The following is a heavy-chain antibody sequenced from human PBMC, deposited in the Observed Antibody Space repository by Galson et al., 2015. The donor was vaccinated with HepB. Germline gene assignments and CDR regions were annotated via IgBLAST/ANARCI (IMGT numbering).Heavy chain of an antibody. J-gene: IGHJ4*02. V-gene: IGHV1-18*01. D-gene: IGHD6-6*01. CDR3: ARARYSSSPPDY. CDR2: ISVYNGNT. CDR1: GYTFSNYG. Sequence: SCKASGYTFSNYGISWVRQAPGQGLEWMGWISVYNGNTNYTQRFQGRVTMTTDTSTKTAYMELRSLRSDDTAVYYCARARYSSSPPDYWGQGTLVTVSS.